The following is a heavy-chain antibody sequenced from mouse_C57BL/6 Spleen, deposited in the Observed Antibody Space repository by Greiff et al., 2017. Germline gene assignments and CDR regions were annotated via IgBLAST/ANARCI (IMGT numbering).Heavy chain of an antibody. J-gene: IGHJ2*01. V-gene: IGHV1-52*01. CDR1: GYTFTSYW. CDR3: AIGISFDY. Sequence: QVHVKQPGAELVRPGSSVKLSCKASGYTFTSYWMHWVKQRPIQGLEWIGNIDPSDSGTHYNQKFKDKATLTVDKSSSTAYMQLSSLTSEDSAVYYCAIGISFDYWGQGTTLTVSS. CDR2: IDPSDSGT. D-gene: IGHD1-1*01.